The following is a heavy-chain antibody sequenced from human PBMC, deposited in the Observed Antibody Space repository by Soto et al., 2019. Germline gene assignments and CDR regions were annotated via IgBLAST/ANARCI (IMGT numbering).Heavy chain of an antibody. CDR3: ARAVTTVTKESYYYYGMDV. J-gene: IGHJ6*02. V-gene: IGHV1-8*01. D-gene: IGHD4-17*01. Sequence: ASVKVSCKASGYTFTSYDINWVRQATGQGLEWMGWMNPNSGNTGYAQRFQGRVTMTRNTSISTAYMELSSLRSEDTAVYYCARAVTTVTKESYYYYGMDVWGQGTTVTVSS. CDR1: GYTFTSYD. CDR2: MNPNSGNT.